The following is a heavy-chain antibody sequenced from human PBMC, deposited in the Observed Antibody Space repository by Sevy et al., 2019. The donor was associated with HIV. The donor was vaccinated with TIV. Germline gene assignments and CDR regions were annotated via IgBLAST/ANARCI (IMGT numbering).Heavy chain of an antibody. CDR2: IYDGGST. Sequence: GGSLRLSCSASGFTVSGVHMTWVRQASGKGLEWVSVIYDGGSTYYADSVKGRFIISRDNSKNTLYLQMNSLRVEDTAVYYCARWYFKMDAWGQGATVTVSS. CDR1: GFTVSGVH. V-gene: IGHV3-53*01. J-gene: IGHJ6*02. CDR3: ARWYFKMDA. D-gene: IGHD6-13*01.